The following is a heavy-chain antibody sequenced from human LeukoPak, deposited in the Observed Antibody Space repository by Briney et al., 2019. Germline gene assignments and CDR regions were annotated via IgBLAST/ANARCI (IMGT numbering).Heavy chain of an antibody. J-gene: IGHJ6*02. CDR2: ISSSGSTI. CDR1: GFTFSDYY. Sequence: PGGSLRLSCAASGFTFSDYYMSWIRQAPGKGLEWVSYISSSGSTIYYADSVKGRFTISRDNAKNSLYLQMNSLRAEDTAVYYCARAALVGGDPRLFYYSYGMDVWGQGTTVTVSS. D-gene: IGHD4-17*01. CDR3: ARAALVGGDPRLFYYSYGMDV. V-gene: IGHV3-11*01.